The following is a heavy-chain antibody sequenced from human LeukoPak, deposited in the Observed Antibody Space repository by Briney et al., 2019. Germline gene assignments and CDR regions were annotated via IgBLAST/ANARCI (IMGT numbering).Heavy chain of an antibody. Sequence: QPGGSLRLSCAASGFTFSSYAMYWVRQAPGKGLECVSSISRSGGSTYYADSVKGRFTISRDNSKNTLYLQMSSLRVDDTAVYYCSKKGQSEDYGKPGWGQGTLVTVSS. V-gene: IGHV3-23*01. J-gene: IGHJ4*02. CDR1: GFTFSSYA. CDR2: ISRSGGST. CDR3: SKKGQSEDYGKPG. D-gene: IGHD4-17*01.